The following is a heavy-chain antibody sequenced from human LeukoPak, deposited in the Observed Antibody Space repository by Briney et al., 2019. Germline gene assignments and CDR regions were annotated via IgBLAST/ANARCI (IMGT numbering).Heavy chain of an antibody. V-gene: IGHV3-66*01. CDR1: GFTLSSYW. D-gene: IGHD3-22*01. J-gene: IGHJ4*02. CDR2: IYSGGST. Sequence: GGSLRLSCAASGFTLSSYWIHWVRQGPGKGLEWVSIIYSGGSTSYADSVKGRFTISRDNSKNTLYLQMNSLRTEDTAVYYCARGGSYFDISGYYFYWGQGTLVTVSS. CDR3: ARGGSYFDISGYYFY.